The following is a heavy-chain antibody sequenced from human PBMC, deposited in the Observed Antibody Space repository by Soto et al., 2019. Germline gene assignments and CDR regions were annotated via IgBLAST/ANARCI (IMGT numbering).Heavy chain of an antibody. V-gene: IGHV1-2*04. D-gene: IGHD3-10*02. Sequence: ASVKVSCKASGYTFTGYYMHWVRQAPGQGFEWMGWINPNSGGTNYAQKFQGWVTMTRDTSISTAYMELSRLRSDDTAVYYCAKDQLYIRGVIHNWFDPWGQGTLVTVSS. CDR3: AKDQLYIRGVIHNWFDP. J-gene: IGHJ5*02. CDR1: GYTFTGYY. CDR2: INPNSGGT.